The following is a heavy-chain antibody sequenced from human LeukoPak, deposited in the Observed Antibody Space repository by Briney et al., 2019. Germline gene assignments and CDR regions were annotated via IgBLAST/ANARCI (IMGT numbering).Heavy chain of an antibody. CDR2: IKQDGSEK. CDR1: GFTFSSYW. D-gene: IGHD3-22*01. V-gene: IGHV3-7*01. Sequence: GGSLRLSCAASGFTFSSYWMSWVRQAPGKGLEWVANIKQDGSEKYYVDSVKGRFTISRDNAKNSLYLQMNSLRAEDTAVYYCARENLGYYYDSSGYFGYWGQGTLVTVSS. J-gene: IGHJ4*02. CDR3: ARENLGYYYDSSGYFGY.